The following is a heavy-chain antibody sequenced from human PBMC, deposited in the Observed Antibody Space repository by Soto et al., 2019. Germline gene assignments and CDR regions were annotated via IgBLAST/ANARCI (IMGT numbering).Heavy chain of an antibody. Sequence: PGESLKISCQGSGYSFSSYWIGWVRQMPGKGLEWMAFIDPHSNTRYSPSFDGQITISADKSISTAYLQWSSLKASDTAIYYCARRTYTSGWRHYFDYWGQGTLVTV. CDR2: IDPHSNT. CDR3: ARRTYTSGWRHYFDY. V-gene: IGHV5-51*01. J-gene: IGHJ4*02. D-gene: IGHD6-19*01. CDR1: GYSFSSYW.